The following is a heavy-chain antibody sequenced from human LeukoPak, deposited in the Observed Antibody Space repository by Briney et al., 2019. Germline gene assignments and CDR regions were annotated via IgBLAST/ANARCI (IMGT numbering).Heavy chain of an antibody. CDR2: IIPILGIA. D-gene: IGHD1-7*01. CDR3: ARDPTGTTRPTTSTSDY. Sequence: SVKVSCKASGYTFTGYYMHWVQQAPGQGLEWMGRIIPILGIANYAQKFQGRVTITADKSTSTAYMELSSLRSEDTAVYYCARDPTGTTRPTTSTSDYWGQGTLVTVSS. CDR1: GYTFTGYY. V-gene: IGHV1-69*04. J-gene: IGHJ4*02.